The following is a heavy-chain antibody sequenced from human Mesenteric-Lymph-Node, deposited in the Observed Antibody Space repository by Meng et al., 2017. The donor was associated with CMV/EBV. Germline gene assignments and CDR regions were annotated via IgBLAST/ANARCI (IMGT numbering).Heavy chain of an antibody. CDR1: GYSFTSYW. Sequence: GGSLRLSCKGSGYSFTSYWIGWVRQMPGKGLEWMGVIYPRDSKTMYSPSFQGHVTISADKAISTAYLEWSSLKASDSAMYYCARLTILGGAITWGQGTLVTVSS. J-gene: IGHJ4*03. V-gene: IGHV5-51*01. D-gene: IGHD3-3*01. CDR2: IYPRDSKT. CDR3: ARLTILGGAIT.